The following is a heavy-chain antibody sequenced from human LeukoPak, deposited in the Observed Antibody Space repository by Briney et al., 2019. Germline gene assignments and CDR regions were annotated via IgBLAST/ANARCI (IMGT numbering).Heavy chain of an antibody. V-gene: IGHV1-69*05. J-gene: IGHJ3*02. CDR1: GGTFSSYA. CDR3: ASSMYSGSYEAFDI. D-gene: IGHD1-26*01. CDR2: IIPIFGTA. Sequence: PVKVSCKASGGTFSSYAISWVRQAPGQGLEWMGGIIPIFGTANYAQKFQGRVTITTDESTSTAYMELSSLRSEDTAVYYCASSMYSGSYEAFDIWGQGTMVTVSS.